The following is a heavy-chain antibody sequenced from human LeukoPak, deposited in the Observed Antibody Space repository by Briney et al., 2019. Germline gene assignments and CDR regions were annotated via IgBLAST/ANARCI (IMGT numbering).Heavy chain of an antibody. CDR2: MNPNSGNT. V-gene: IGHV1-8*01. CDR3: ARGLEGLSRI. J-gene: IGHJ3*02. D-gene: IGHD1-1*01. CDR1: GYTFTIYD. Sequence: ASVTVSFKASGYTFTIYDINWVRQATGQGVEWMGWMNPNSGNTGYAQKFQGRVTITRNTSISTAYMELSSLRSEDTAVYYCARGLEGLSRIWGQGTMVTVSS.